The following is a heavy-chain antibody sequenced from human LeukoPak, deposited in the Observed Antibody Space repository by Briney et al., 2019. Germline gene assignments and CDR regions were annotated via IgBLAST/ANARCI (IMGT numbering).Heavy chain of an antibody. J-gene: IGHJ4*02. V-gene: IGHV3-21*01. CDR1: GFTFSSYS. D-gene: IGHD6-13*01. CDR2: ISSGSSYI. CDR3: AIGWGAAAATPRGY. Sequence: GGSLRLSCAASGFTFSSYSMNWVRQAPGKGLEWVSSISSGSSYIYYADSVKGRFTISRDNAKNSLYLQMNSLRAEDTAVYYCAIGWGAAAATPRGYWGQGTLVTVSS.